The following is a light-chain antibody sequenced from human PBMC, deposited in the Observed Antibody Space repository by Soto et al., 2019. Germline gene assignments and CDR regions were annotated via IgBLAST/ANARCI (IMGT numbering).Light chain of an antibody. J-gene: IGLJ1*01. CDR1: SSDVGGYNY. CDR3: SSYTGSTTYV. V-gene: IGLV2-14*01. Sequence: QSVLTQPASVSGSPGQSITISCTGTSSDVGGYNYVSWYQQHPGKAPKLMIYEVSNRPSGVSNRFSGSKSGNTASLTISGLQTEDEADYYCSSYTGSTTYVFGTGTK. CDR2: EVS.